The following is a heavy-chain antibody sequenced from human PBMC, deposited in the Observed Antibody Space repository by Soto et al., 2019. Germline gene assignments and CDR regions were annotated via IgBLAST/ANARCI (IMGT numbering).Heavy chain of an antibody. D-gene: IGHD1-1*01. J-gene: IGHJ4*02. CDR3: ARDLGYISGRALDK. Sequence: ASVKVSCKASGGTFSNYAISWVRQAPGQGLEWMGGTIPILGTANYAQKFEGRVTVTADESMNTAYMELSSLRSEDTALYYCARDLGYISGRALDKWGQGTLVTVSS. CDR1: GGTFSNYA. CDR2: TIPILGTA. V-gene: IGHV1-69*13.